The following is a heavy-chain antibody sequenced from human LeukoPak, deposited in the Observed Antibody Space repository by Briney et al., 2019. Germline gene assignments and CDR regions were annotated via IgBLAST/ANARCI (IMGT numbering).Heavy chain of an antibody. CDR3: ARGTTYYYGSSGPSDAFDI. D-gene: IGHD3-22*01. CDR2: IYPGDSDT. J-gene: IGHJ3*02. CDR1: GYSFTSYW. V-gene: IGHV5-51*01. Sequence: GESLKISCKGSGYSFTSYWIGWVRQMPGKGLEWMGIIYPGDSDTRYSPSFQGQVTISADKSISTAYLQWSSLKASDTAMYYCARGTTYYYGSSGPSDAFDIWGQGTMVTVSS.